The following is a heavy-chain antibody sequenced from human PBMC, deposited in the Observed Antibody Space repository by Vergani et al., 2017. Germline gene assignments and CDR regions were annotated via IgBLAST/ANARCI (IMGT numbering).Heavy chain of an antibody. CDR2: IYTSGST. V-gene: IGHV4-61*02. CDR1: GGSISSGSYY. CDR3: ARNRYPSYYGMDV. D-gene: IGHD2-2*02. J-gene: IGHJ6*02. Sequence: QAQLQESGPGLVKPSQTLSLTCTVSGGSISSGSYYWSWIRQPAGKGLEWIGRIYTSGSTNYNPSLKSRVTISVDTSKNQFSLKLSSVTAADTAVYYCARNRYPSYYGMDVWGQGTTVTVSS.